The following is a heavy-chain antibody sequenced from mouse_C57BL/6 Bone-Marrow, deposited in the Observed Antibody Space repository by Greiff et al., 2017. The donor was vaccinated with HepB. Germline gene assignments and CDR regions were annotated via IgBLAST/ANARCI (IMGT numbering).Heavy chain of an antibody. Sequence: VKLQQPGAELVKPGASVKVSCKASGYTFTSYWMHWVKQRPGQGLEWIGRIHPSDSDTNYNQKFKGKATLTVDKSSSTAYMQLSSLTSEDSAVYYCAIFPYYYGSSYWYFDVWGTGTTVTVSS. J-gene: IGHJ1*03. CDR3: AIFPYYYGSSYWYFDV. CDR2: IHPSDSDT. V-gene: IGHV1-74*01. CDR1: GYTFTSYW. D-gene: IGHD1-1*01.